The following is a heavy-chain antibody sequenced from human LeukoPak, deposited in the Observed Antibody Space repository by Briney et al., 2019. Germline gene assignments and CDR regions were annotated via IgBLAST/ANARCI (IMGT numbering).Heavy chain of an antibody. CDR1: GFTFSSYG. CDR3: AKDRGTMVRGYFDY. V-gene: IGHV3-30*02. D-gene: IGHD3-10*01. J-gene: IGHJ4*02. Sequence: GGSLRLSCAASGFTFSSYGMHWVRQAPGKGLEWVAFIRYDGSNKYYADSVKGRFTISRDNSKNTLYLQMNSLRAEDTAVYYCAKDRGTMVRGYFDYWGQGTLVTVSS. CDR2: IRYDGSNK.